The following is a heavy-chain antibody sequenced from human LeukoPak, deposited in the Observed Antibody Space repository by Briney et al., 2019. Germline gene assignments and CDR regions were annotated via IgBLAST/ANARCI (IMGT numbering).Heavy chain of an antibody. CDR3: ARDGYTTGNSSMDV. J-gene: IGHJ6*03. CDR1: GGSMSSQY. CDR2: ISHSGYT. Sequence: PSETLSLTCTVSGGSMSSQYWSWLRQSPGKGLEWIGYISHSGYTSYSPSLKSRVTISIDTSNNQFSLNLNSAPTADSAIYYCARDGYTTGNSSMDVWGRRPPVTASS. V-gene: IGHV4-59*11. D-gene: IGHD5-24*01.